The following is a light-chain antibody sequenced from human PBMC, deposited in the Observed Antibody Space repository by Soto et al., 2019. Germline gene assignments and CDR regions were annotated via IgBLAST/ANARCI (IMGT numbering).Light chain of an antibody. V-gene: IGKV1-33*01. CDR2: DAS. CDR1: QDSSNY. CDR3: QQYEDLPLS. J-gene: IGKJ3*01. Sequence: DIQMTQSPSSLSASVGDRVTITCQASQDSSNYLNWYQQKTRKAPKLLIYDASNLETGVPSRFSGSGSGTDFNFTISSLHTEDLATYYCQQYEDLPLSCGPGTKVDI.